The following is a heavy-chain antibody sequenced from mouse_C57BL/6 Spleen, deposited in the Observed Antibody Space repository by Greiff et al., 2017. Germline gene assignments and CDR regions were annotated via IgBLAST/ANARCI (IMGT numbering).Heavy chain of an antibody. V-gene: IGHV1-64*01. CDR2: IHPNSGST. D-gene: IGHD1-1*02. J-gene: IGHJ3*01. CDR3: ARRRGYYGPDWFAY. Sequence: QVQLQQPGAELVKPGASVKLSCKASGYTFTSYWMHWVKQRPGQGLEWIGMIHPNSGSTNYNEKFKSKATLTVDKSSSTAYMQLSSLTSEDSAVYYCARRRGYYGPDWFAYWGQGTLVTVS. CDR1: GYTFTSYW.